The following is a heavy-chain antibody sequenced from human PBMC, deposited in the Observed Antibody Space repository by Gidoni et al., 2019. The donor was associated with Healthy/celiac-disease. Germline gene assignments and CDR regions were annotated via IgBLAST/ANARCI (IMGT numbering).Heavy chain of an antibody. CDR3: ARRLDPYYYDSSGYNPKNPPDYFDY. Sequence: EVQLVQSGAEVKKPGESLKISCKGSGYSFTSYWIGWVRQMPGKGLEWMGIIYPGDSDTRYSPSFQGQVTISDDKSISTAYLQWSSLKASDTAMYYCARRLDPYYYDSSGYNPKNPPDYFDYWGQGTLVTVSS. J-gene: IGHJ4*02. CDR2: IYPGDSDT. D-gene: IGHD3-22*01. CDR1: GYSFTSYW. V-gene: IGHV5-51*01.